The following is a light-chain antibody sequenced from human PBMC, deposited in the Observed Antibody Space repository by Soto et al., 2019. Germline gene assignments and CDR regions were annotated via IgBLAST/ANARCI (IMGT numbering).Light chain of an antibody. CDR2: RNS. CDR1: SSNIGSNY. V-gene: IGLV1-47*01. Sequence: QSVLTQPPSASGTPGQRVTISCYGSSSNIGSNYVYWYHQLPGTAPKLLIYRNSQRPSGVPDRFSGSKSGTSASLAISGLRSEDEADYYCAAWDDSLSGHYVFGTGTKLTVL. CDR3: AAWDDSLSGHYV. J-gene: IGLJ1*01.